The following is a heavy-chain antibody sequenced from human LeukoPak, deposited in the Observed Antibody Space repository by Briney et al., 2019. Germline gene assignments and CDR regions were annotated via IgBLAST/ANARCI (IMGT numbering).Heavy chain of an antibody. D-gene: IGHD3-3*01. J-gene: IGHJ3*02. V-gene: IGHV4-39*01. CDR2: IYYSGNT. CDR3: ARHYDFWSGYLGAFDI. CDR1: GGSISSSSYY. Sequence: SETLSLTCTVSGGSISSSSYYWGWIRQPPGKGLEWIGSIYYSGNTYYNPSLKSRVTISVDTSKNRFSLKLSSVTAADTAVYYCARHYDFWSGYLGAFDIWGQGTMVTVSS.